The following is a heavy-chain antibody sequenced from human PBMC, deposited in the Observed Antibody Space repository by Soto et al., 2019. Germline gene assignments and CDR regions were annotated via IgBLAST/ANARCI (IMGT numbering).Heavy chain of an antibody. Sequence: EVQLLESGGGLVQPGGSLRLSCAASGFTFSSYAMSWVRQAPGKGLEWVSAISGSGGSTYYADSVKGRFTISRDNSKNTLYLQMNSLRAEDTAVYYCAKALSAAYGDSQVEYYYYYYMDVWGKGTTVTVSS. CDR3: AKALSAAYGDSQVEYYYYYYMDV. D-gene: IGHD4-17*01. J-gene: IGHJ6*03. V-gene: IGHV3-23*01. CDR1: GFTFSSYA. CDR2: ISGSGGST.